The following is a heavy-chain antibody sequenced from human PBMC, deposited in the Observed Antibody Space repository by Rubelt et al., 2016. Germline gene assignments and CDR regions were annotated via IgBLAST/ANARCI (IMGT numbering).Heavy chain of an antibody. CDR3: ARQNRYYYYGMDV. CDR2: INHSGST. V-gene: IGHV4-34*01. Sequence: QVQLQQWGAGLLKPSETLSLTCAVYGGSFSGYYWSWIRQPPGKGLEWIGEINHSGSTNYNPSLKSRVTISVDTSKNQFSLKLSSGTAADTAVYYCARQNRYYYYGMDVWGQGTTVTVSS. J-gene: IGHJ6*02. CDR1: GGSFSGYY.